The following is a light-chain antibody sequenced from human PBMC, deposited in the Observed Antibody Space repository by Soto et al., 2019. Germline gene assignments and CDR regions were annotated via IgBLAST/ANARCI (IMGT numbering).Light chain of an antibody. V-gene: IGKV3-15*01. CDR2: GAS. CDR1: TPITNH. Sequence: VMRQAPAPLSVSPWEKTTLSCRASTPITNHVAWYQLKDGQVPRLVIYGASTRATDIPARFSGSGSGTEFTLTISSLQSEDFADYHCQQYNNWPQTFGQGTKVDIK. J-gene: IGKJ1*01. CDR3: QQYNNWPQT.